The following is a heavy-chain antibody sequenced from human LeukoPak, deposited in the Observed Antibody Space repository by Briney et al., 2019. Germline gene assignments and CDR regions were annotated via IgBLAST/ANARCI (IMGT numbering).Heavy chain of an antibody. J-gene: IGHJ4*02. CDR2: VYYSGST. D-gene: IGHD4-23*01. CDR1: GGSISSGDYY. V-gene: IGHV4-30-4*08. Sequence: KASETLSLTCTVSGGSISSGDYYWSWIRQPPGKGLEWIGYVYYSGSTYYNPSLKSRVTISVDTPKNQFSLKLSSVTAADTAVYYCARAPTVVRIFDYWGQGTLVTVSS. CDR3: ARAPTVVRIFDY.